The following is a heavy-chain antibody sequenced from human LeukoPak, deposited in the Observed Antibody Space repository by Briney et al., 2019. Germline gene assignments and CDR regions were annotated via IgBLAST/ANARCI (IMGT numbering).Heavy chain of an antibody. CDR2: ISYDGINE. D-gene: IGHD1-26*01. CDR1: GLTFSSYA. V-gene: IGHV3-30*18. J-gene: IGHJ4*02. Sequence: GGSLRLSCVTSGLTFSSYAMHWVRQAPGKGLEWVAVISYDGINEYYADSLKGRFTISRDSSGNTLYLQMNSLTIEDTAVYYCVKASSGSYWGGYFDSWGQGALVIVSS. CDR3: VKASSGSYWGGYFDS.